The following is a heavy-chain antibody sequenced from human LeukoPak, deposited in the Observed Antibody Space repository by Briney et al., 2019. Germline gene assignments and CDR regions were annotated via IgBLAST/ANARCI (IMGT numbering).Heavy chain of an antibody. D-gene: IGHD6-6*01. Sequence: GGSLRLSCAASGFTFSSYAMSWVRQAPGKGLEWVSAISGGGGSTYYADSVKGRFTISRDNSKNTLYLQMNSLRAEDTAVYYCAKDPGGLVVNYFDYWGQGTLVTVSS. CDR2: ISGGGGST. CDR3: AKDPGGLVVNYFDY. J-gene: IGHJ4*02. CDR1: GFTFSSYA. V-gene: IGHV3-23*01.